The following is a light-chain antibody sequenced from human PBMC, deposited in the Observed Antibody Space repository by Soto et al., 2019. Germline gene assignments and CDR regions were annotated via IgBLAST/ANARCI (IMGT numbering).Light chain of an antibody. CDR3: QQYGSSSSWT. J-gene: IGKJ1*01. CDR1: QSVSSDY. V-gene: IGKV3-20*01. Sequence: EIVLTQSPATLSVSPGESATLSCRASQSVSSDYLAWYQPKPGQAPRLLIYGASSRATGIPDRFSGSGSGTDFTLTINRLEPEDFAVYYCQQYGSSSSWTFGQGTKGDIK. CDR2: GAS.